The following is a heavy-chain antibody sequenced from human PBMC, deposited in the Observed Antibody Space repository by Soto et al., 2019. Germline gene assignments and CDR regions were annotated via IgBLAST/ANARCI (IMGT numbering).Heavy chain of an antibody. CDR3: ARGRTRSSCYGY. CDR2: ISTTGGT. CDR1: GFTFSTDD. V-gene: IGHV3-13*01. Sequence: EVQLVESGGGLVQPGGSLRLSCAASGFTFSTDDMHWVRQATGKGLEWVAAISTTGGTHYPDSVKGRFTISRDNAKNSLYLQMNSLRAGDTAVYYCARGRTRSSCYGYWGQGTLVTVSP. D-gene: IGHD2-15*01. J-gene: IGHJ4*02.